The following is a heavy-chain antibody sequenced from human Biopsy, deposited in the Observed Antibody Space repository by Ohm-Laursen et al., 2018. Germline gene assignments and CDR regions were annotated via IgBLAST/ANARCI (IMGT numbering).Heavy chain of an antibody. Sequence: ASVKVSCKVSGYTLNDFSMHWVRQAPGKGLEWMGGFTPENGKTVFAQTFQARVSLTEDTSTDTAYMELRSLRSEDTAVYYCAADINVWNVNYWGQGTQVTVSS. J-gene: IGHJ4*02. CDR2: FTPENGKT. D-gene: IGHD1-1*01. CDR1: GYTLNDFS. CDR3: AADINVWNVNY. V-gene: IGHV1-24*01.